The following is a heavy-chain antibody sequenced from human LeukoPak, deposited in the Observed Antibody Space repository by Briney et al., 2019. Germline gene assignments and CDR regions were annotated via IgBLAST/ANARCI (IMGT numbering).Heavy chain of an antibody. D-gene: IGHD2-2*01. V-gene: IGHV4-31*03. J-gene: IGHJ4*02. Sequence: PSETLSLTCTVSGGSISSGGYYWSWIRQHPGKGLEWIGYIYYSGSTYYNPSLKSRVTISVDTSKNQFSLKLSSVTAADTAVYYCARVEEDCSGTSCLSFDYWGQGTLVTVSS. CDR1: GGSISSGGYY. CDR3: ARVEEDCSGTSCLSFDY. CDR2: IYYSGST.